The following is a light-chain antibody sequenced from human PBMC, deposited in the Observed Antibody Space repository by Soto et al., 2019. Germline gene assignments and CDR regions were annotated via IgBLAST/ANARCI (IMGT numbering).Light chain of an antibody. CDR1: SSNIGSNG. V-gene: IGLV1-44*01. CDR2: NNN. J-gene: IGLJ1*01. CDR3: AAWDDILNGYV. Sequence: VLTQSPSASGTPGQRVTISCSGSSSNIGSNGANWYQHLPGTAPKLLIYNNNQRPSGVPDRFSGSKSGTSASLAISGLQSGDEADYYCAAWDDILNGYVFAIGTKVTVL.